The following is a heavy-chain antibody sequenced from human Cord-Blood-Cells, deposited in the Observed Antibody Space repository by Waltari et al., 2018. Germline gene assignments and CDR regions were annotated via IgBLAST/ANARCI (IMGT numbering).Heavy chain of an antibody. Sequence: QVQLQQWGAGLLKPSETLSLTCAVYGGSFSGYYWSWIRQPPGKGLEWIGEINHSGSTSDHPSLKSRVTISVDTSKNQFSLKLGSVTAADTAVYYCARTGYYDILTGYYFDYWGQGTLVTVSS. CDR2: INHSGST. CDR1: GGSFSGYY. D-gene: IGHD3-9*01. CDR3: ARTGYYDILTGYYFDY. V-gene: IGHV4-34*01. J-gene: IGHJ4*02.